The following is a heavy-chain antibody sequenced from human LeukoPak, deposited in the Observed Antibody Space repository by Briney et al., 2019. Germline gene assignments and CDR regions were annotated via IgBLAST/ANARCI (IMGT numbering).Heavy chain of an antibody. D-gene: IGHD3-16*02. CDR3: ARGLRLGELSLYGLDY. CDR1: GGTFSSYA. J-gene: IGHJ4*02. V-gene: IGHV1-69*05. Sequence: ASVKVSCKASGGTFSSYAISWVRQAPGQGLEWMGGIIPIFGTANYAQKFQGRVTITTDESTSTAYMELSSLRSEDTAMYYCARGLRLGELSLYGLDYWGQGTLVTVSS. CDR2: IIPIFGTA.